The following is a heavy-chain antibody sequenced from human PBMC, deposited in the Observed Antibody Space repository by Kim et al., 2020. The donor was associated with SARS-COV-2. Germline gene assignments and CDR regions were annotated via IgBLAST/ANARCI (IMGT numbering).Heavy chain of an antibody. Sequence: GGSLRLSCAASGFTFSSYAMSWVRQAPGKGLEWVSAISGSGGSTYYADSVKGRFTISRDNSKNTLYLQMNSLRAEDTAVYYCAKGGVFWSGYYHSEAFDIWGQGTMVTVSS. CDR2: ISGSGGST. D-gene: IGHD3-3*01. CDR1: GFTFSSYA. V-gene: IGHV3-23*01. CDR3: AKGGVFWSGYYHSEAFDI. J-gene: IGHJ3*02.